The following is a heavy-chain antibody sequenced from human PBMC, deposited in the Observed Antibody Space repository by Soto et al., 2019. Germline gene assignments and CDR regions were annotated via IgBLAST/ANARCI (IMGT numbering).Heavy chain of an antibody. CDR2: ISYTGST. Sequence: QVQLQESGPGLVKPSQTLSLTCIVSGGSISSGDFYWSWIRQPPGKGLEWIGYISYTGSTYYNPSLKSRVTKSVDTSKNQFSLKLSSVTAADTAMYYCARQFDYQHDYWGQGTLVTVSS. D-gene: IGHD4-17*01. CDR3: ARQFDYQHDY. V-gene: IGHV4-30-4*01. CDR1: GGSISSGDFY. J-gene: IGHJ4*02.